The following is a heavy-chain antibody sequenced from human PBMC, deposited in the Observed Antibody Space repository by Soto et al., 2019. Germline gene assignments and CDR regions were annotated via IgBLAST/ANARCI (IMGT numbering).Heavy chain of an antibody. CDR1: GFTFKNYW. V-gene: IGHV3-7*04. Sequence: EVQLVESGGVLVQPGGSLRLSCAASGFTFKNYWMTWVRQAPGQGLEWVANIMKDGRVTEYVDLVKGRFTISRDNVKHTLDLQMDRLSAEDTAIYYCVRNDGWYRLDNGGQRSLVIVSS. CDR2: IMKDGRVT. CDR3: VRNDGWYRLDN. D-gene: IGHD6-19*01. J-gene: IGHJ4*02.